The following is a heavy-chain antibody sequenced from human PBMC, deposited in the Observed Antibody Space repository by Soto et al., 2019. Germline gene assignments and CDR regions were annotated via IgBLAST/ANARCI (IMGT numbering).Heavy chain of an antibody. CDR2: ISAYNGNT. V-gene: IGHV1-18*01. Sequence: QVQLVQSGAEVKKPGASVKVSCKASGYTFTSYGISWVRQAPGQGLEWMGWISAYNGNTKYGQKLQGRVPMTTDTPASEAEMELRSLRSNDPAVYYCARDPALNCDTAQKFDYWGQGTLVTVSS. J-gene: IGHJ4*02. CDR3: ARDPALNCDTAQKFDY. CDR1: GYTFTSYG. D-gene: IGHD1-20*01.